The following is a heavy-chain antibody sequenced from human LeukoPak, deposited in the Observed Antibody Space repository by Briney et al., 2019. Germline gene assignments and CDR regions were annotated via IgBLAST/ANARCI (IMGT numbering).Heavy chain of an antibody. CDR3: ARVAIAAHRPAGAFDI. J-gene: IGHJ3*02. V-gene: IGHV4-4*07. Sequence: SETLSLTCTVSGGSISSYYWSWIRQPAGKGLEWIGRIYTSGSTNYNPSLKSRVTMSVDTSKNQFSLKLSSVTAADTAVYYCARVAIAAHRPAGAFDIWGQGTMVTVSS. D-gene: IGHD6-6*01. CDR1: GGSISSYY. CDR2: IYTSGST.